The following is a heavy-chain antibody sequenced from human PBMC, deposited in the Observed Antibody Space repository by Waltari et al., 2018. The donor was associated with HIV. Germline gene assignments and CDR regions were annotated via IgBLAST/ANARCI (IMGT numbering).Heavy chain of an antibody. Sequence: QVQLQESGPGLVKPSQTLSLTCPVSGGSISSGSYYWSWIRQPAGKGLEWIGRIYTSGSTNYNPSLKSRVTISVDTSKNQFSLKLSSVTAADTAVYYCARGGSSDGMDVWGQGTTVTVSS. D-gene: IGHD6-6*01. CDR2: IYTSGST. CDR3: ARGGSSDGMDV. V-gene: IGHV4-61*02. CDR1: GGSISSGSYY. J-gene: IGHJ6*02.